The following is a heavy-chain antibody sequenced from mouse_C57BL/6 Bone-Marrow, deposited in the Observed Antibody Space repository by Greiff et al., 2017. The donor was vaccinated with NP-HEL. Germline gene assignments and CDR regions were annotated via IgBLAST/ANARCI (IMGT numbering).Heavy chain of an antibody. Sequence: VQLQQSGPELVKPGASVNISCKASGYTFTDYYMNWVKQSHGKSLEWIGDINPNNGGTSYNQKFKGKATLTVDKSSSTAYMELRSLTSEDSAVYYCARSFYYFDNWGQGTTLTVSS. J-gene: IGHJ2*01. CDR2: INPNNGGT. CDR1: GYTFTDYY. V-gene: IGHV1-26*01. CDR3: ARSFYYFDN.